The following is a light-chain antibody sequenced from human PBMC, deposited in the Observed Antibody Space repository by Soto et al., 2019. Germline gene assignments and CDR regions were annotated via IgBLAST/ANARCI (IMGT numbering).Light chain of an antibody. J-gene: IGKJ5*01. Sequence: DIQMTQSPSSLSASVGDRVTMTCRASQDIANYLVWYQQQPGKVPKLLIYAASTLHSGVPSRFSGSGSGTDFTLTISSLEPEDFAVYYCQQRSNWPLTFGQGTRLEIK. CDR1: QDIANY. V-gene: IGKV1-27*01. CDR2: AAS. CDR3: QQRSNWPLT.